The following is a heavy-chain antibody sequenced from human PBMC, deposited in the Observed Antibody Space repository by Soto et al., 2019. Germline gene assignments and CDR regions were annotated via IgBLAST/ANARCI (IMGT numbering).Heavy chain of an antibody. CDR3: ARGNSFGSGIGYSDH. Sequence: SETLSLTCTVSGGSIASSPYYWGWIRQSPGKGLEWIGYIYYSGGTKYSPSLKSRVTISVDTSKNQFSLKLRSVTAADTAIYYCARGNSFGSGIGYSDHWGQGAQVTVSS. CDR2: IYYSGGT. CDR1: GGSIASSPYY. V-gene: IGHV4-61*05. J-gene: IGHJ4*02. D-gene: IGHD3-10*01.